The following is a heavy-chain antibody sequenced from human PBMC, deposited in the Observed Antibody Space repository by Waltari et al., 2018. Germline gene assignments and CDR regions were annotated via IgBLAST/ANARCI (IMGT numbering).Heavy chain of an antibody. CDR3: ARDFYGDYVLWYFDL. Sequence: EVQLVESGGGLVKPGGSLRLSCAASGFTFRSYSMNWVSQAPGKGREEFSSISISSSYIYYADSVKGRFTISRDNAKNSLYLQMITLRAEDTAVYYCARDFYGDYVLWYFDLWGRGTLVTVSS. CDR2: ISISSSYI. V-gene: IGHV3-21*01. CDR1: GFTFRSYS. J-gene: IGHJ2*01. D-gene: IGHD4-17*01.